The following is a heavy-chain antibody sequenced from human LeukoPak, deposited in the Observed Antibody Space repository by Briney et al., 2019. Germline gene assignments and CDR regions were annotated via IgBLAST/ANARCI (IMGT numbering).Heavy chain of an antibody. V-gene: IGHV4-59*01. J-gene: IGHJ4*02. CDR2: IYYSGST. CDR3: ARSITIFGVVTQTRFFVY. D-gene: IGHD3-3*01. CDR1: GGSISSYY. Sequence: PSETLSLTCTVSGGSISSYYWSWIRQPPGKGLEWIGYIYYSGSTNYNPSLKSRVTISVDTSKNQFSLKLSSVTAADTAVYYCARSITIFGVVTQTRFFVYWGQGTLVTVSS.